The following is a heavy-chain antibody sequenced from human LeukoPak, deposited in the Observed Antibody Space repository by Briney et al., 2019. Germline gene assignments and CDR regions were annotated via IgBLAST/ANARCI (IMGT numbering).Heavy chain of an antibody. D-gene: IGHD4-17*01. CDR1: GYSITSGYF. V-gene: IGHV4-38-2*01. J-gene: IGHJ4*02. CDR2: IYHSGTT. CDR3: ARPPDSSDYGAAFDF. Sequence: SETLSLTCGVSGYSITSGYFWGWIRQPPGKGLEWIGSIYHSGTTYYNPSLKSRVTITVDTSKNQFSLKLSSVTAADTAVYYCARPPDSSDYGAAFDFWGQGTLVTVSS.